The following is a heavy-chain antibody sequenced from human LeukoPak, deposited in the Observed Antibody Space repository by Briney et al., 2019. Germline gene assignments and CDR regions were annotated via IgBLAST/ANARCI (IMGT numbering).Heavy chain of an antibody. J-gene: IGHJ5*02. Sequence: SETLSLTCTVSGGSISSSSYYWGWIRQPPGKGLEWIGSIYYSGSTYYNPSLKSRVTMSVDTSKNQFSLKLSSVTAADTAVYYCARYSGSYYGSLAEGWFDPWGQGTLVTVSS. CDR2: IYYSGST. D-gene: IGHD1-26*01. CDR1: GGSISSSSYY. CDR3: ARYSGSYYGSLAEGWFDP. V-gene: IGHV4-39*07.